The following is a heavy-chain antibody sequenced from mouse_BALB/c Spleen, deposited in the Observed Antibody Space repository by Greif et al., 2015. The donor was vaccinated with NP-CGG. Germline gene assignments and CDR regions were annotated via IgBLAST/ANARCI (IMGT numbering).Heavy chain of an antibody. CDR1: GYTFTSYV. V-gene: IGHV1-14*01. CDR3: TTGDY. D-gene: IGHD2-12*01. Sequence: EVQLQQSGPELVKPGASVKMSCKASGYTFTSYVMHWVKQKPGQGLEWIGYINPYNDGIKYNEKFKGKATLTSDKSSSTAYMELSSLTSEDSAVYYRTTGDYWGQGTTLTVSS. CDR2: INPYNDGI. J-gene: IGHJ2*01.